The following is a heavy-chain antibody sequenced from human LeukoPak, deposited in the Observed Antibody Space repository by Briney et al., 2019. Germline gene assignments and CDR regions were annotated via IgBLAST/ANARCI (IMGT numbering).Heavy chain of an antibody. CDR2: IDQDGSVK. Sequence: GGSLRLSCAASGFTFSNYWMSWVRQAPGKGLEWVANIDQDGSVKYYLDSVKGRFTISRDNAKNSLSLQMNNLRAEDTAVYYCASGLRWWGQGTLVTVSS. CDR1: GFTFSNYW. J-gene: IGHJ4*02. D-gene: IGHD2-21*01. V-gene: IGHV3-7*01. CDR3: ASGLRW.